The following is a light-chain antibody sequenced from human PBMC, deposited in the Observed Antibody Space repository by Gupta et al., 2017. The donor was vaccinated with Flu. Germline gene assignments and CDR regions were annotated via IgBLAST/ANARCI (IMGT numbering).Light chain of an antibody. CDR1: QSVSSSY. CDR2: GAS. Sequence: GTLSLSPGERATLSCRASQSVSSSYLAWHQQKPGQAPRLLIYGASIRATGIPDRFSGSGSGTDFTLTISRLEPEDFAVYYCQQYGSSAWTFGQGTKVELK. J-gene: IGKJ1*01. V-gene: IGKV3-20*01. CDR3: QQYGSSAWT.